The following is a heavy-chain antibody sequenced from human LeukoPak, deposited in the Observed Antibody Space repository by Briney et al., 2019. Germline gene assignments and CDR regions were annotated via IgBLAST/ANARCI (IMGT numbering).Heavy chain of an antibody. J-gene: IGHJ4*02. D-gene: IGHD1-1*01. Sequence: GGSLRLSCAASGFTFSSYSMNRVRQAPGKGLEWVSYISSSSSTIYYADSVKGRFTISRDNAKNSLYLQMNSLRAEDTAVYYCARDVTNWNDPPYFDYWGQGTLVTVSS. V-gene: IGHV3-48*01. CDR1: GFTFSSYS. CDR2: ISSSSSTI. CDR3: ARDVTNWNDPPYFDY.